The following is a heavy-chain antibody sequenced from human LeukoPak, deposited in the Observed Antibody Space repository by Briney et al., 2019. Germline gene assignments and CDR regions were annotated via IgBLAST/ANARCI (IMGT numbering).Heavy chain of an antibody. CDR2: ISAYNGNT. V-gene: IGHV1-18*01. Sequence: GASVKVSCKASGYTFTSYGISWVRQAPGQGLEWMGWISAYNGNTNYAQKFQGRVTMTSDMSTSTVYMELSSLRSEDTAVYYCARSSGYYSSLFYMHVWGKGTTVTVSS. D-gene: IGHD3-22*01. CDR1: GYTFTSYG. CDR3: ARSSGYYSSLFYMHV. J-gene: IGHJ6*03.